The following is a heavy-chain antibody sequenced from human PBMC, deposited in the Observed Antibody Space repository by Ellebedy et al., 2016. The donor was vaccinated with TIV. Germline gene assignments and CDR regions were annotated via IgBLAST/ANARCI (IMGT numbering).Heavy chain of an antibody. J-gene: IGHJ4*02. CDR3: TRGWQQVGFPLDF. Sequence: ASVKVSCKASGYNFISHAIHWVRQAPGQRPEWMGWISTARGDTKYSQKFQGRVTFTRDILASTAFMELSGLRSEDTAVYYCTRGWQQVGFPLDFWGQGTRVAVSS. V-gene: IGHV1-3*04. CDR2: ISTARGDT. D-gene: IGHD1-26*01. CDR1: GYNFISHA.